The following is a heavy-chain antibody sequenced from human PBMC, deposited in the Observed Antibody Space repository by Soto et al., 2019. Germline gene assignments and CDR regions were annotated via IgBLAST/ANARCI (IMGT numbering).Heavy chain of an antibody. CDR3: TKTARGIAAGRIQNWFDP. Sequence: GGSLRLSCAASGFTFSSYAMSWVRQAPGKGLEWVSAISGSGGSTYYADSVKGRFTISRDNSKNTLYLQMNSLRAEDTAVYYCTKTARGIAAGRIQNWFDPWGQGTLVTVSS. CDR1: GFTFSSYA. V-gene: IGHV3-23*01. J-gene: IGHJ5*02. D-gene: IGHD6-13*01. CDR2: ISGSGGST.